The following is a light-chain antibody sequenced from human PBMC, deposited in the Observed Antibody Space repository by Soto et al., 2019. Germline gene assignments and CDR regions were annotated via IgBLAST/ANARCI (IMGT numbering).Light chain of an antibody. CDR2: DVS. J-gene: IGLJ1*01. CDR3: CSYAGSYTYV. Sequence: QSVLTQPRSVSGSPGQSVTISCTGTSSDVGGYNYVSWYQQHPGKAPKLMIYDVSKRPSGVPDRFSGSKSGNTASLTISGLKAEEEADYYCCSYAGSYTYVFGTGTKLTVL. V-gene: IGLV2-11*01. CDR1: SSDVGGYNY.